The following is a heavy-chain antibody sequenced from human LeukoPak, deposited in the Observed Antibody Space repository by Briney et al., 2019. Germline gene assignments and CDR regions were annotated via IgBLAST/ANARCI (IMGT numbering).Heavy chain of an antibody. CDR1: GFTFSTSA. Sequence: QTGGSLRLPCAASGFTFSTSAMSWVRQAPGKGLEWVSAISGSGTSTYYSDSVKGRFTISRDNSKHMLYLQMNSLRAKDTAVYYCTKGPRSIDYWGQGTLVTVSS. J-gene: IGHJ4*02. D-gene: IGHD4-17*01. V-gene: IGHV3-23*01. CDR3: TKGPRSIDY. CDR2: ISGSGTST.